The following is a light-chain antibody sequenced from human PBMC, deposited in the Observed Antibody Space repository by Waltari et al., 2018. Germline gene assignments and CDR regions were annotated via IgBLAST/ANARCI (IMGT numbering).Light chain of an antibody. Sequence: DIQMTQSPSSLSASVGDRVTITCRASQSISNYLNWYQQKPEKSPKLLINAASSLQSGVPSRFSGSGSGTDFTLSVSSLEPEDFAVYYCQHRTSWHPFGQGTKLEIK. CDR3: QHRTSWHP. CDR1: QSISNY. J-gene: IGKJ2*01. V-gene: IGKV1-39*01. CDR2: AAS.